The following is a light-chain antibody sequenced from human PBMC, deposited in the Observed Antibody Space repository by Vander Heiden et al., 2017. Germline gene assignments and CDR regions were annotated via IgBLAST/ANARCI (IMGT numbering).Light chain of an antibody. CDR1: QSVSSSY. CDR2: GAS. Sequence: LAPPPGTLSVSPGERATLSCRASQSVSSSYLAWHQQTPGQAPRLLIYGASSRATGIADRFSGSGSTTDFTLTISRLEHEDFAVYYWQQYGSSPPDTFGPGTKLEIK. J-gene: IGKJ2*01. CDR3: QQYGSSPPDT. V-gene: IGKV3-20*01.